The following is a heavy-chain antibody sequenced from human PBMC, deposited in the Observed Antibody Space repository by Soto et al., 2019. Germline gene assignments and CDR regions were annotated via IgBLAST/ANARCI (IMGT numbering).Heavy chain of an antibody. V-gene: IGHV3-23*01. Sequence: GGSLRLSCAVSGFSFNNYAMNWVRLAPGKGLEWVSSISGGGTGTYSADAVRGRFTISSDKSRNTVYLQMSSLRAEDTAVYYCAKGHYYDNVGNWVANQAFDSWGQGSLVTVSS. CDR2: ISGGGTGT. CDR1: GFSFNNYA. CDR3: AKGHYYDNVGNWVANQAFDS. D-gene: IGHD3-22*01. J-gene: IGHJ4*02.